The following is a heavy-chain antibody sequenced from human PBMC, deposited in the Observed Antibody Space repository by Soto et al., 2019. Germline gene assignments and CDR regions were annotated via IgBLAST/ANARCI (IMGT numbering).Heavy chain of an antibody. CDR3: APGNVDSMLEY. D-gene: IGHD3-3*01. V-gene: IGHV4-4*02. Sequence: SETLSLTCVVSDGSISSYDWLTWVRQPPGKGLEWIGKMYHSGGADYSPSLKSRVTISADSSKNHFSLRLTGVNAADTAVYYCAPGNVDSMLEYWGQGTQVTVCS. CDR1: DGSISSYDW. J-gene: IGHJ4*02. CDR2: MYHSGGA.